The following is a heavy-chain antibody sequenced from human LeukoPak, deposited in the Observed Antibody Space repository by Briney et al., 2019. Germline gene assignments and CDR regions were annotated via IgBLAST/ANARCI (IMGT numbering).Heavy chain of an antibody. V-gene: IGHV3-23*01. Sequence: PGGSLRLSCAASGFPLSSYSINWVRQAPGKGLAWVSGISASGDSTYNAESVRGRFTISRDNSKNMLYLQMNSLRVDDTAVYYCAKGVEWLVAGLIDDWDQGTLVSVSS. CDR3: AKGVEWLVAGLIDD. CDR2: ISASGDST. J-gene: IGHJ4*02. D-gene: IGHD3-3*01. CDR1: GFPLSSYS.